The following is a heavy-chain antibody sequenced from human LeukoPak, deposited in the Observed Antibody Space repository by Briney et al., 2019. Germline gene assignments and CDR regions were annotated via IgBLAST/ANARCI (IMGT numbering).Heavy chain of an antibody. Sequence: GGSLRLSCAASGFTVSSNYMSWVRQAPGKGLEWVSVIYSGGSTYYTDSVKGRFTISRDNSKNTLYLQMNSLRAEDTAVYYCARDSSGWYYFDYWGQGTLVTVSS. D-gene: IGHD6-19*01. CDR2: IYSGGST. CDR3: ARDSSGWYYFDY. J-gene: IGHJ4*02. CDR1: GFTVSSNY. V-gene: IGHV3-66*01.